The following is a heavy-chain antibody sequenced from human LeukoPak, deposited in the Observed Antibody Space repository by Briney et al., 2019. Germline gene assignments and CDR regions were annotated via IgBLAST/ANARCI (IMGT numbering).Heavy chain of an antibody. V-gene: IGHV3-30*03. J-gene: IGHJ4*02. D-gene: IGHD1-1*01. Sequence: GGSLRLSCAASGFIFSNYGMHWVRQAPGKGLEWVAVISYDGSNKYYADSVKGRFTISRDNSRNMLYLQMNSLRAEDTAVYYSTRDWNDLDYWGQGTLVTVPS. CDR1: GFIFSNYG. CDR2: ISYDGSNK. CDR3: TRDWNDLDY.